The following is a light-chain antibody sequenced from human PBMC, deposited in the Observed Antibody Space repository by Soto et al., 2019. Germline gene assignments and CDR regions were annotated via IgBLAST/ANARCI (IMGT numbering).Light chain of an antibody. CDR2: SDD. J-gene: IGLJ2*01. Sequence: QSVLAHPPPASATHLPRVPLPCSGSNSNIGGKTVTWYQQIPGQAPKVVIHSDDQRPSGVPDRFSGSKSGTSASLAISAVQSEDEADYFCASWDDSLTVVFGGGTKVTVL. CDR3: ASWDDSLTVV. V-gene: IGLV1-44*01. CDR1: NSNIGGKT.